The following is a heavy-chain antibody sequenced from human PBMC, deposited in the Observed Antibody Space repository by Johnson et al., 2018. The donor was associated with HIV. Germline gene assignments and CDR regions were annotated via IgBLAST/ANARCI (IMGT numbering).Heavy chain of an antibody. V-gene: IGHV3-23*04. CDR1: GFTFTTSA. CDR2: ISDSGDNT. CDR3: TRDAKLRPLDGPDDAFDI. D-gene: IGHD2-2*03. Sequence: EVQLVESGGGLVQPGGSLRLSCVASGFTFTTSAMSWVRQAPGKGLEWVSAISDSGDNTDYAAPVKGRFTISRDDSKNTLYLQMNSLKTEDTAVYYCTRDAKLRPLDGPDDAFDIWGQGTMVTVSS. J-gene: IGHJ3*02.